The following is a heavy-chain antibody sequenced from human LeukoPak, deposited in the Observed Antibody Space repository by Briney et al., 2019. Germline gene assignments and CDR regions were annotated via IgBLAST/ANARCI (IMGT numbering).Heavy chain of an antibody. CDR3: ASPLGYCSSTRCLVGI. V-gene: IGHV5-10-1*01. J-gene: IGHJ3*02. CDR1: GYSFTSDW. D-gene: IGHD2-2*01. Sequence: GESMKISCKGSGYSFTSDWISWVRQMPGKGLEWMGRIDPNDAYTNYSPSFQGHVTISADRSISTAYLRWSSLKASDTAMYYCASPLGYCSSTRCLVGIWGQGTMVTVSS. CDR2: IDPNDAYT.